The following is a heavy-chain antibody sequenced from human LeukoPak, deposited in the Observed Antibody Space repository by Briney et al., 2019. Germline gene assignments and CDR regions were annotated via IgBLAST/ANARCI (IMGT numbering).Heavy chain of an antibody. Sequence: GGSLRLSCAASGFTFSSYGMSWVRQAQGKGLEWVSAISGSGGSTYYADSVKGRFTISRDNSKDTLYLQMNSLRPEDTAMYYCAKDLGEGHYYYMDVWGKGTTVTISS. CDR3: AKDLGEGHYYYMDV. CDR1: GFTFSSYG. CDR2: ISGSGGST. V-gene: IGHV3-23*01. D-gene: IGHD2-21*01. J-gene: IGHJ6*03.